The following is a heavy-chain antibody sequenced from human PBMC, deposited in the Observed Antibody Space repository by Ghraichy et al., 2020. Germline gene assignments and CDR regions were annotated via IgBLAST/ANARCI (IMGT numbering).Heavy chain of an antibody. CDR3: ARGSSGSGSYYSFDY. D-gene: IGHD3-10*01. Sequence: ASVKVSCKASGYTFTYYAMNWVRQAPGQGLEWMGWINTNTGNPTYAQGFTGRFVFSLDTSVSTAYLQISSLKAEDTAVYYCARGSSGSGSYYSFDYWGQGTLVTVSS. V-gene: IGHV7-4-1*02. J-gene: IGHJ4*02. CDR2: INTNTGNP. CDR1: GYTFTYYA.